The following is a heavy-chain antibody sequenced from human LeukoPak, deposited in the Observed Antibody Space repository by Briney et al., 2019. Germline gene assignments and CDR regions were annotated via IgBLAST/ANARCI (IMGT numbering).Heavy chain of an antibody. D-gene: IGHD2-2*01. V-gene: IGHV3-23*01. CDR3: VKDRRTEAYGMEV. J-gene: IGHJ6*02. CDR2: LNGSGGTT. CDR1: GFTFSSNA. Sequence: GGSLRLSCAASGFTFSSNAMSWVRQAPGKGLQWVSGLNGSGGTTYYADSVRGRFTISRDNSWNTLYLQINSLRPEDTAVYYCVKDRRTEAYGMEVWGQGTTVTVSS.